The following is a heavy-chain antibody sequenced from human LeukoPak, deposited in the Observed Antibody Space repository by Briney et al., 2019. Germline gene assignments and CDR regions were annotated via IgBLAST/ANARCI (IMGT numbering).Heavy chain of an antibody. J-gene: IGHJ4*02. Sequence: GGSLRLSCAASGFPFNAYWMTWVRQAPGKGLEWVANIRQDGDTKYYVDSVKGRFTISRDNAMNSLYLQMNSLRAEDTAVYYCTTDRWELNYWGQGTLVTVSS. CDR1: GFPFNAYW. CDR3: TTDRWELNY. V-gene: IGHV3-7*03. D-gene: IGHD1-26*01. CDR2: IRQDGDTK.